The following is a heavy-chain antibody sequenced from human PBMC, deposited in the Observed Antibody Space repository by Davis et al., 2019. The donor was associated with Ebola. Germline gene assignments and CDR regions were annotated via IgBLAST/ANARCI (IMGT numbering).Heavy chain of an antibody. CDR3: TTDKYSSSSCFDY. CDR1: GFTFSNAW. D-gene: IGHD6-6*01. J-gene: IGHJ4*02. Sequence: GESLKISCAASGFTFSNAWMNWVRQAPGKGLEWVGRIKSKTDGGTTDYAAPVKGRFTISRDDSKNTLYLQMNSLKTEDTAVYYCTTDKYSSSSCFDYWGQGTLVTVSS. CDR2: IKSKTDGGTT. V-gene: IGHV3-15*07.